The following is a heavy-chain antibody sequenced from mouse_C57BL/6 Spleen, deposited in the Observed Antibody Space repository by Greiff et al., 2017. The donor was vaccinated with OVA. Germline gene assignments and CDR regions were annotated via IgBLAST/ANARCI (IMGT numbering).Heavy chain of an antibody. CDR1: GYTFTSYW. CDR2: IDPSDSET. V-gene: IGHV1-52*01. J-gene: IGHJ2*01. D-gene: IGHD2-5*01. Sequence: QVQLQQPGAELVRPGSSVKLSCKASGYTFTSYWMHWVKQRPIQGLEWIGNIDPSDSETHYNQKFKDKATLTVDKSSSTAYMQLSSLTSEDSAVYYCAREEAYYSNYKGIYFDYWGQGTTLTVSS. CDR3: AREEAYYSNYKGIYFDY.